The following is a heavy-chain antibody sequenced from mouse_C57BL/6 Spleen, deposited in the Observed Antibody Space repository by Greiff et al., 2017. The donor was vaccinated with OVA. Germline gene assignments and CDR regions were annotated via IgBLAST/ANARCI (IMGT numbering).Heavy chain of an antibody. CDR3: GFGYYAMDY. CDR2: IWSGGST. J-gene: IGHJ4*01. V-gene: IGHV2-2*01. CDR1: GFSLTSYG. Sequence: VHLVESGPGLVQPSQSLSITCTVSGFSLTSYGVHWVRQSPGKGLEWLGVIWSGGSTDYNAAFISRLSISKDNSKSQVFFKMNSLQADDTAIYYCGFGYYAMDYWGQGTSVTVSS.